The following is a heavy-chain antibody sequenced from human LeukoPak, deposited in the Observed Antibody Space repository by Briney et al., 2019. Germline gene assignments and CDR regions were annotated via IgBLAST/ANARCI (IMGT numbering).Heavy chain of an antibody. V-gene: IGHV7-4-1*02. J-gene: IGHJ6*02. CDR2: INTNTGNP. Sequence: ASVKVSCKASGYTFTSYAMNWVRQAPGQGLEWMGWINTNTGNPTYAQGFTGRFVFSLDTSVSTAYLQISSLKAEDTAVYYCACYDYGDGGDYYYGMDVWGQGTTVTVSS. D-gene: IGHD4-17*01. CDR1: GYTFTSYA. CDR3: ACYDYGDGGDYYYGMDV.